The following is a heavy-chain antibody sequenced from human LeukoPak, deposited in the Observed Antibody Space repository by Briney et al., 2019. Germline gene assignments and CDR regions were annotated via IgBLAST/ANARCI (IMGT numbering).Heavy chain of an antibody. Sequence: ASAKVSCKASGYTFTGYYMHWVRQAPGQGLEWMGWINTNTGNPTYAQGFTGRFVFSLDTSVSAAYLQISSLKAEDTAVYYCARDYGSGWYTDTSYWGQGTLVTVSS. V-gene: IGHV7-4-1*02. CDR2: INTNTGNP. CDR1: GYTFTGYY. D-gene: IGHD6-19*01. CDR3: ARDYGSGWYTDTSY. J-gene: IGHJ4*02.